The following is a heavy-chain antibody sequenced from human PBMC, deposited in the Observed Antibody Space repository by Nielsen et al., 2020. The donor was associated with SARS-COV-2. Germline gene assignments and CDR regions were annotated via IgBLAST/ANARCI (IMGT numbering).Heavy chain of an antibody. J-gene: IGHJ4*02. Sequence: GESLKISCTASGFTFSSNGMHWVRQAPGKGLEWVAVITHDGINKYYADSVKGRFTISRDNSKNTLYLQLNSLRAEDTAIYYCVKGLFDFWSGHYYYFDSWGQGTLVAVSS. V-gene: IGHV3-30*18. CDR2: ITHDGINK. CDR3: VKGLFDFWSGHYYYFDS. CDR1: GFTFSSNG. D-gene: IGHD3-3*01.